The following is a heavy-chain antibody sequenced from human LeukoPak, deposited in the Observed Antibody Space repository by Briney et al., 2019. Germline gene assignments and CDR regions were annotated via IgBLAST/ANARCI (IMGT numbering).Heavy chain of an antibody. CDR3: AKVRGYSYGRHFDY. V-gene: IGHV3-20*04. Sequence: PGGSLRLSCAASGFTFDDYGMSWVRQAPGKGLEWVSGINWNGGSTYYADSVKGRFTISRDNSKNTLYLQMNSLRAEDTAVYYCAKVRGYSYGRHFDYWGQGTLVTVSS. J-gene: IGHJ4*02. CDR2: INWNGGST. D-gene: IGHD5-18*01. CDR1: GFTFDDYG.